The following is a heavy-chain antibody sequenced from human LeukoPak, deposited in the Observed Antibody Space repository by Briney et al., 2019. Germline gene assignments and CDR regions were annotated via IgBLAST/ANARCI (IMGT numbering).Heavy chain of an antibody. CDR3: AKFSDYYGSGSYSDY. V-gene: IGHV3-23*01. CDR1: GFTFADYA. Sequence: GGSLRLSCAASGFTFADYAMTWVRQAPGKGLEWVSVIGVRGGSSYYADSAKGRFTISRDNSKSTLYLQMNGLRAEDTAVYYCAKFSDYYGSGSYSDYWGQGTLVTVSS. D-gene: IGHD3-10*01. CDR2: IGVRGGSS. J-gene: IGHJ4*02.